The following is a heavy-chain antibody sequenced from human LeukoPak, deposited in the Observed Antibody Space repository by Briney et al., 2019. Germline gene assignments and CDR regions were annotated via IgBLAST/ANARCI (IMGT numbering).Heavy chain of an antibody. CDR1: GGSFSGYY. D-gene: IGHD4-17*01. J-gene: IGHJ6*02. CDR2: INHSGST. CDR3: ASGLRSFYGMDV. V-gene: IGHV4-34*01. Sequence: PSETLSLTCAVYGGSFSGYYWSWIRQPPGKGLEWIGEINHSGSTNYNPSLKSRVTISVDTSKNQFSLKLSSVTAADTAVYYCASGLRSFYGMDVWGQGTTVTVSS.